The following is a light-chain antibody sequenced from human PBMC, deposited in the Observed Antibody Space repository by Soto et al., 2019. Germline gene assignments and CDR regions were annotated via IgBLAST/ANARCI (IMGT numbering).Light chain of an antibody. CDR2: GAS. Sequence: EVVMTQPPATLSVSPGERATLSFRASESVSSNLAWYQQRPGQAPRLVIYGASTRAPGIPARFSGSGSGTDFTLTISSLEPEDFAVYYCQQRSNWPITFGQGTRLEIK. J-gene: IGKJ5*01. CDR1: ESVSSN. CDR3: QQRSNWPIT. V-gene: IGKV3-11*01.